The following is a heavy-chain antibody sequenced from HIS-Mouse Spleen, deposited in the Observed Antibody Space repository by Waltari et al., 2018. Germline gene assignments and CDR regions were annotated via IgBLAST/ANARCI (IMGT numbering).Heavy chain of an antibody. Sequence: EVQLVESGGGLVKPGGSLRLSCAAPGFTFGSYGMNWVRQAPGKGLEWVSSISSSSSYIYYADSVKGRFTISRDNAKNSLYLQMNSLRAEDTAVYYCASLYYDILTGYYRDYWGQGTLVTVSS. V-gene: IGHV3-21*01. CDR2: ISSSSSYI. D-gene: IGHD3-9*01. CDR3: ASLYYDILTGYYRDY. CDR1: GFTFGSYG. J-gene: IGHJ4*02.